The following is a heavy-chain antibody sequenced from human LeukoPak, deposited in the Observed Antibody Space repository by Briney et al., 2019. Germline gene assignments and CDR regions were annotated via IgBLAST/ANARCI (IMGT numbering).Heavy chain of an antibody. CDR1: GGSFSGYY. D-gene: IGHD6-13*01. CDR2: INHSGST. V-gene: IGHV4-34*01. CDR3: ATSPSSWFYYGVDV. J-gene: IGHJ6*02. Sequence: SETLSLTCAVYGGSFSGYYWTWIRQPPGKGLEWIGEINHSGSTNYNPSLKSRVTISVDTSKNQFSLNLYSVTAADTAVYYCATSPSSWFYYGVDVWGQGTTVTVSS.